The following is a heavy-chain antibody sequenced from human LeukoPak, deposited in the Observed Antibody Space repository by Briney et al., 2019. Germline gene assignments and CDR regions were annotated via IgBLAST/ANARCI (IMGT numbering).Heavy chain of an antibody. V-gene: IGHV4-4*07. D-gene: IGHD6-13*01. CDR1: GGSINSYF. J-gene: IGHJ4*02. CDR2: IYTTGTT. Sequence: SDTLSLTCTVSGGSINSYFWGWVRQPAGKGLEWIGRIYTTGTTHFSPSLRSRLTMSVDTSKNLFSLNLSSVTAADTAVYYCARQGYGASWYHLDYWGRGTLVTASS. CDR3: ARQGYGASWYHLDY.